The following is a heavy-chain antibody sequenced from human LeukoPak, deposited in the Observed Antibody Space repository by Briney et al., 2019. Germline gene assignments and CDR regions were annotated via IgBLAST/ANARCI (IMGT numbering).Heavy chain of an antibody. CDR1: GFSFSDRW. J-gene: IGHJ4*02. CDR2: INKDGSEK. Sequence: GGSLRLSCSAPGFSFSDRWMNWVRQAPGQGLEWVAIINKDGSEKHYVDSVKGRFTISRDNAKNSLYLQMNSLRAEDSAVYYRARSDHGPEYWGQGTLVTVSS. CDR3: ARSDHGPEY. D-gene: IGHD1-14*01. V-gene: IGHV3-7*01.